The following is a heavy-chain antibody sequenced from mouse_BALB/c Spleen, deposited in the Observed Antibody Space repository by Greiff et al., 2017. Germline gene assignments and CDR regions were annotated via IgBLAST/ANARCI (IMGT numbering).Heavy chain of an antibody. CDR2: INPYNDGT. CDR3: ARWVTTDAMDY. V-gene: IGHV1-14*01. CDR1: GYTFTSYV. J-gene: IGHJ4*01. D-gene: IGHD2-2*01. Sequence: VQLHQSGPELVKPGASVKMSCKASGYTFTSYVMHWVKQKPGQGLEWIGYINPYNDGTKYNEKFKGKATLTSDKSSSTAYMELSSLTSEDSAVYYCARWVTTDAMDYWGQGTSVTVSS.